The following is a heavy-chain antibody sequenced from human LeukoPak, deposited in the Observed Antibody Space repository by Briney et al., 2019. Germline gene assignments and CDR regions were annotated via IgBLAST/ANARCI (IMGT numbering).Heavy chain of an antibody. D-gene: IGHD6-19*01. CDR3: AKDRSYSSGWAYYFDY. V-gene: IGHV3-23*01. J-gene: IGHJ4*02. Sequence: PGGSLRLSCAASGFSFSSYVMNWVRQAPGKGLEWVSGISGSGASTYHADSVKGRFTISRDNSKNTLYLQMNSLRAEDTAVYYCAKDRSYSSGWAYYFDYWGQGTLVTVSS. CDR2: ISGSGAST. CDR1: GFSFSSYV.